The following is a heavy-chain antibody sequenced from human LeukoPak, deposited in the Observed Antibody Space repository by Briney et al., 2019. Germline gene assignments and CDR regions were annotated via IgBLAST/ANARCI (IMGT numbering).Heavy chain of an antibody. CDR2: ITSGSGSNV. CDR3: ARHGSWSFDY. D-gene: IGHD6-13*01. CDR1: GFTFSSHA. V-gene: IGHV3-23*01. J-gene: IGHJ4*02. Sequence: GGSLRLSCAASGFTFSSHAMSWVRQAPGKGLEWVSAITSGSGSNVYYTDSLRGRFTISRDNSKNTLYLHMNSLRAEDTAVYYCARHGSWSFDYWGQGTLLTVSA.